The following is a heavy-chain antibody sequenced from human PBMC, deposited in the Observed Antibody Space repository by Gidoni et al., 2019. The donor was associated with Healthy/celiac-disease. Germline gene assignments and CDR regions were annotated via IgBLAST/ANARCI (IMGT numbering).Heavy chain of an antibody. CDR3: AKGIWAVAGSGMDV. CDR1: GFTFDDYA. D-gene: IGHD6-19*01. CDR2: ISWNSGSI. Sequence: EVQLVESGGGLVQPGRSLRLSCAASGFTFDDYAMHWVRQAPGKGREWVSGISWNSGSIGYADSVKGRFTISRDNAKNSLYLQMNSLRAEDTALYYCAKGIWAVAGSGMDVWGQGTTVTVSS. J-gene: IGHJ6*02. V-gene: IGHV3-9*01.